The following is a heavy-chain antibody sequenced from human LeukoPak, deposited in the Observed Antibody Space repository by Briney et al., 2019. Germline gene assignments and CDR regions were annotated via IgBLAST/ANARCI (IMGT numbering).Heavy chain of an antibody. J-gene: IGHJ4*02. CDR1: GFTFSSYA. CDR3: ASAATSRGSSCIGY. D-gene: IGHD6-6*01. Sequence: PGGSLRLSCAASGFTFSSYAMSWVRQAPGKGLEWVSSISSSSSYIYYADSVKGRFTISRDNAKNSPYLQMNSLRAEDTAVYYCASAATSRGSSCIGYWGQGTLVTVSS. CDR2: ISSSSSYI. V-gene: IGHV3-21*01.